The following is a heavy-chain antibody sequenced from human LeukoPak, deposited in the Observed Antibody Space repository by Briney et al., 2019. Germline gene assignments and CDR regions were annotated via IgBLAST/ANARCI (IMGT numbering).Heavy chain of an antibody. J-gene: IGHJ5*02. CDR1: GGSISSSSYY. CDR3: ARDIGREVPYNWFDP. Sequence: SETLSLTCTVSGGSISSSSYYWGWIRQPPGKGLEWIGSIYYSGSTYYNPSLKSRVTISVDTSKNQFSLKLSSVTAADTAVYYCARDIGREVPYNWFDPWGQGTLVTVSS. V-gene: IGHV4-39*02. CDR2: IYYSGST. D-gene: IGHD1-26*01.